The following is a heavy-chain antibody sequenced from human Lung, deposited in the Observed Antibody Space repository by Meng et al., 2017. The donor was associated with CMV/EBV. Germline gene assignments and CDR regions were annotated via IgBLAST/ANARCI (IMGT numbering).Heavy chain of an antibody. CDR3: ARDRLGVTTGMDV. J-gene: IGHJ6*02. CDR1: GYTFTSYY. Sequence: ASVKVSCKASGYTFTSYYMHWVRQDPGQGLEWMGIINPSGGSTSYAQKFQGRVTMTRDTSTSTVYMELSSLRSEDTAVYYCARDRLGVTTGMDVWGQGTTVTVSS. V-gene: IGHV1-46*01. CDR2: INPSGGST. D-gene: IGHD4-11*01.